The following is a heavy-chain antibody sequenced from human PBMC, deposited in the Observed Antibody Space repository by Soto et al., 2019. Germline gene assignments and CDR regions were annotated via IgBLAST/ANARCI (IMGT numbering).Heavy chain of an antibody. J-gene: IGHJ6*03. D-gene: IGHD3-10*01. CDR2: MNPNSGNT. Sequence: ASVKLSCKASVYTFTSYDINWVRQATGQGLEWMGWMNPNSGNTGYAQKFQGRVTMTRNTSISTAYMELSSLRSEDTAVYYCARCLRGVLSPYYYYYYMDVWGKGITVTVSS. V-gene: IGHV1-8*01. CDR1: VYTFTSYD. CDR3: ARCLRGVLSPYYYYYYMDV.